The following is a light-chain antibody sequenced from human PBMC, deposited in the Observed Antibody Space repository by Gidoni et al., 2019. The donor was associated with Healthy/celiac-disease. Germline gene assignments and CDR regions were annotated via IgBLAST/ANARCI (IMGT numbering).Light chain of an antibody. CDR1: SSDIGAGYD. J-gene: IGLJ3*02. CDR2: VNN. V-gene: IGLV1-40*01. CDR3: QSFDSSLSGSV. Sequence: QSVLTQPPSVSGAPGQRVTISCTVSSSDIGAGYDVHWYQHLPGTAPKLLIYVNNNRPSGVPDRFSGSKSGTSASLAITGLQAEDEADYYCQSFDSSLSGSVFGGGTKLTVL.